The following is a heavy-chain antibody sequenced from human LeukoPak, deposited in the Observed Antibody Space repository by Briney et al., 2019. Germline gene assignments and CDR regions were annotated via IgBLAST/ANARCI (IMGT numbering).Heavy chain of an antibody. Sequence: SETLSLTCTVSGGSISGSSYYWGWIRQPPGKGLEWIGSIYYSGSTYYNPSLKSRVTISVDTSKNQFSLKLRSVTAADTAVYYCARDLGRPDYWGQGTLVTVSS. J-gene: IGHJ4*02. CDR1: GGSISGSSYY. V-gene: IGHV4-39*07. D-gene: IGHD1-26*01. CDR2: IYYSGST. CDR3: ARDLGRPDY.